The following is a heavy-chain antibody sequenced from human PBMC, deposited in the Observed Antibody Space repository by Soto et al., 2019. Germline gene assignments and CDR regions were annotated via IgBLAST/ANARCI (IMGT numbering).Heavy chain of an antibody. J-gene: IGHJ4*02. CDR1: GGSGSGYH. V-gene: IGHV4-59*02. CDR2: IYYSGTT. CDR3: ARGQTNIWYFDH. Sequence: QVQLQESGPRLVKPSETLSLTCTVSGGSGSGYHWNWVRQPPGKTLEWIGHIYYSGTTNYNPSLKSRITISIDTSKNQFSLKVNSVTAADTAVYYCARGQTNIWYFDHWGQGTLVTVSS.